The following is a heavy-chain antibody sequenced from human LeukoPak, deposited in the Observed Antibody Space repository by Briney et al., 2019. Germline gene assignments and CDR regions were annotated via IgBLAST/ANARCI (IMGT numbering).Heavy chain of an antibody. CDR3: ARDLSVAGTTILDY. CDR2: IYYSGST. CDR1: GGSISSYY. V-gene: IGHV4-59*12. D-gene: IGHD6-19*01. Sequence: SETLSLTCTVSGGSISSYYWSWIRQPPGKGLEWIGYIYYSGSTNYNPSLKSRVTISVDTSKNQFSLKLSSVTAADTAAYYCARDLSVAGTTILDYWGQGTLVTVSS. J-gene: IGHJ4*02.